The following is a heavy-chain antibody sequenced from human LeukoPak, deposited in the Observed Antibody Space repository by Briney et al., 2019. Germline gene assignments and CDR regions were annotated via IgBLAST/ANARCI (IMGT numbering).Heavy chain of an antibody. CDR1: GFTFSSYA. J-gene: IGHJ3*02. V-gene: IGHV3-30-3*01. CDR3: ARVKRSYGHDAFDI. Sequence: GGSLRLSCAASGFTFSSYAMHWVRQAPGKGLEWVAVISYDGSNKYYADSVKGRFTISRDNSKNTLYLQMNSLRAEDTAVYYCARVKRSYGHDAFDIWGQGTMVTVSS. D-gene: IGHD3-10*01. CDR2: ISYDGSNK.